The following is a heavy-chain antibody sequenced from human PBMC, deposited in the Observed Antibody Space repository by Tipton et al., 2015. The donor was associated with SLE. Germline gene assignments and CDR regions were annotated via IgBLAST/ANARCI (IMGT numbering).Heavy chain of an antibody. V-gene: IGHV4-38-2*01. CDR1: GYSISSGYY. D-gene: IGHD1-26*01. J-gene: IGHJ4*02. CDR2: IHHSGST. CDR3: ARGGAFDY. Sequence: TLCLTCAVSGYSISSGYYWAWIRQPPGKGLEWIATIHHSGSTYYNPSLKSRVTISRDTSKNQFSLKLTSLTAADTAVYYCARGGAFDYWGQGTLVTVSS.